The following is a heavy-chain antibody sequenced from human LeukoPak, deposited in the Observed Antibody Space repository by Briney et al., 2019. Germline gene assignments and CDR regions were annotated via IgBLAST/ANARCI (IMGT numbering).Heavy chain of an antibody. J-gene: IGHJ6*04. CDR1: GFTFSSYA. CDR3: VKDLRYCSGGSCYSDYYYYYGMDV. Sequence: PGGSLRLSCSASGFTFSSYAMHWVRQAPGKGLEYVSAISSNGGSTYYADSVKGRFTISRDNSKNTLYLQMSSLRAEDTAVYYCVKDLRYCSGGSCYSDYYYYYGMDVWGKGTTVTVSS. V-gene: IGHV3-64D*06. D-gene: IGHD2-15*01. CDR2: ISSNGGST.